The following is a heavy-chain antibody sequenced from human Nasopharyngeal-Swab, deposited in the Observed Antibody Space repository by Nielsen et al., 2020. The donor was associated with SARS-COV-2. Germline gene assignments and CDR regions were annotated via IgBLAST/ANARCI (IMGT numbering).Heavy chain of an antibody. CDR1: GFTFSSYA. CDR3: AKNSYGFGYYFDY. V-gene: IGHV3-23*03. J-gene: IGHJ4*02. D-gene: IGHD5-18*01. CDR2: IYSGGSST. Sequence: GGSLRLSCAASGFTFSSYAMSWVRQAPGKGLEWVSVIYSGGSSTYYADSVKGRFTISRDNSKNTLYLQMNSLRAEDTAVYYCAKNSYGFGYYFDYWGQGTLGTVSS.